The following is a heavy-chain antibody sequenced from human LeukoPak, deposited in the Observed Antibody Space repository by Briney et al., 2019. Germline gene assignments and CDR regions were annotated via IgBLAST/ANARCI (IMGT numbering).Heavy chain of an antibody. Sequence: SETLSLTCTVSGGSISSSSYYWGWIRQPPGKGLEWIGSIYYSASTYYTPSLKSRVTISVDTSKNQFSLKLSSVTAADTAVYYCASGIVVVVAATYYFDYWGQGTLVTVSS. V-gene: IGHV4-39*01. D-gene: IGHD2-15*01. CDR3: ASGIVVVVAATYYFDY. CDR2: IYYSAST. J-gene: IGHJ4*02. CDR1: GGSISSSSYY.